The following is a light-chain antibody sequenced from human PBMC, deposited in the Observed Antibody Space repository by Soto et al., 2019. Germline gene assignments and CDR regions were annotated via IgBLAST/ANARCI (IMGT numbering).Light chain of an antibody. Sequence: EIALTQSPSSLSASVGDRVTITCRTSHSFSRFLNWYQQKPGQAPKLLIYAASTLQTGVPSRFSGGRSETECTPTISSLQPEDFATYYCQQTYSTSPVTFRPGTTVDVK. CDR3: QQTYSTSPVT. CDR1: HSFSRF. J-gene: IGKJ3*01. V-gene: IGKV1-39*01. CDR2: AAS.